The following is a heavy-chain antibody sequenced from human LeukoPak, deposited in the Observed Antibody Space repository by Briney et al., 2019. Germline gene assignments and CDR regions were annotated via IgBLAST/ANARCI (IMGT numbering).Heavy chain of an antibody. Sequence: ASVKVSCKASGYTFTSYYMHWVRQAPGQGLEWMGIINPSGGSTSYAQKFQGRVTMTRDMSTSTVYMELSSLRSEDTAVYYCARDQGYYYDSSGSPFDYWGQGTLVTVSS. CDR3: ARDQGYYYDSSGSPFDY. CDR1: GYTFTSYY. CDR2: INPSGGST. V-gene: IGHV1-46*01. J-gene: IGHJ4*02. D-gene: IGHD3-22*01.